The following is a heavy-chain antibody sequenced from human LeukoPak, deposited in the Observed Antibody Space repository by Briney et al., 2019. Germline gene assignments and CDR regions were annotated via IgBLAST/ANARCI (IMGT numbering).Heavy chain of an antibody. CDR3: ARHGTTLTTWATFDL. CDR1: GFTFSGFD. D-gene: IGHD4-17*01. Sequence: PGGSLRLSCATSGFTFSGFDIHWVRQASGKGLQWVGRITTKTYNYATAYDASVKGRFTISRGDSEKTAYLQMNSLRVEDTAVYYCARHGTTLTTWATFDLWGQGTMVAVSS. J-gene: IGHJ3*01. CDR2: ITTKTYNYAT. V-gene: IGHV3-73*01.